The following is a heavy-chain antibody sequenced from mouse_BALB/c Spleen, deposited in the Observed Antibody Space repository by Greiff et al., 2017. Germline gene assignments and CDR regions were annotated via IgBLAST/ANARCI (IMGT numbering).Heavy chain of an antibody. Sequence: EVKLVESGGGLVKPGGSLKLSCAASGFTFSSYAMSWVRQSPEKRLEWVAEISSGGSYTYYPDTVTGRFTISRDNAKNTLYLEMSSLRSEDTAMYYCARGPMITTGYAMDYWGQGTSVTVSS. CDR3: ARGPMITTGYAMDY. J-gene: IGHJ4*01. V-gene: IGHV5-9-4*01. D-gene: IGHD2-4*01. CDR1: GFTFSSYA. CDR2: ISSGGSYT.